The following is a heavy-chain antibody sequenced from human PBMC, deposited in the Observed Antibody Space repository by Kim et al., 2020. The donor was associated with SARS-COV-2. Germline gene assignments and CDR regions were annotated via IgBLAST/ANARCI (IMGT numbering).Heavy chain of an antibody. J-gene: IGHJ6*02. CDR3: ARDGSPGHMIVVVTPVSYYGMDV. D-gene: IGHD3-22*01. Sequence: ASVKVSCKASGYTFTSYGISWVRQAPGQGLEWMGWISAYNGNTNYAQKLQGRVTMTTDTSTSTAYMELRSLRSDDTAVYYCARDGSPGHMIVVVTPVSYYGMDVWGQGTTVTVSS. CDR1: GYTFTSYG. V-gene: IGHV1-18*01. CDR2: ISAYNGNT.